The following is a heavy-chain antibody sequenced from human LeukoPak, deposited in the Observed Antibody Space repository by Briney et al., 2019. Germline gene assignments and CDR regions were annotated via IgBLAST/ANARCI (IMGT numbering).Heavy chain of an antibody. V-gene: IGHV4-31*03. Sequence: SETLSLTCTVSGGSISSGGYYWSWIRQHPGKGLEWIGYIYYSGSTYYNPSLKSRVTISVDTSKNQFSLKLSSVTAADKAVYYCARGGRYYYGNWFDPWGQGTLVTVSS. D-gene: IGHD3-10*01. CDR2: IYYSGST. J-gene: IGHJ5*02. CDR1: GGSISSGGYY. CDR3: ARGGRYYYGNWFDP.